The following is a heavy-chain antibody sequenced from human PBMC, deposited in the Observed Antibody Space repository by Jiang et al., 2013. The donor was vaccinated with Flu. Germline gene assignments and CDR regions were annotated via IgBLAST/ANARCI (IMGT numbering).Heavy chain of an antibody. J-gene: IGHJ6*02. V-gene: IGHV3-30-3*01. CDR1: ASTFSSDA. CDR2: ISYEGTNT. CDR3: ARDGSPFGVVSAGVNFYGMDV. D-gene: IGHD3-3*01. Sequence: VQLLESGGGVVQPGSSLRLSCAASASTFSSDAMHWVRQAPGKGLEWVSVISYEGTNTYYADSVNGRFTISRDNSKNMVYLHMKSLRSEDTALYYCARDGSPFGVVSAGVNFYGMDVWGQGTTVTVSS.